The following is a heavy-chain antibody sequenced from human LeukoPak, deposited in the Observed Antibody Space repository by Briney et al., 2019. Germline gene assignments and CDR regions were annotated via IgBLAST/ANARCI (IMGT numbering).Heavy chain of an antibody. V-gene: IGHV4-30-4*08. CDR3: ARRPYDSSGYYFHYFDY. D-gene: IGHD3-22*01. CDR1: GGSISSGDYY. Sequence: SETLSLTCTVSGGSISSGDYYWSWIRQPPGKGLEWIGYIYYSGSTYYNPSLKIRVTISVDTSKTQFSLKLSSVTAADTAVYYCARRPYDSSGYYFHYFDYWGQGTLVTVSS. J-gene: IGHJ4*02. CDR2: IYYSGST.